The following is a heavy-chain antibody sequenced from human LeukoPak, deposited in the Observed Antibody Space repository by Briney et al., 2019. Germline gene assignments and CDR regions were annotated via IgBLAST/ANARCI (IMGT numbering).Heavy chain of an antibody. D-gene: IGHD2-15*01. CDR2: ISYDGSNK. CDR1: GFTFSSYA. CDR3: ARDVAVYYYYYAMDV. Sequence: GRSLRLSCAASGFTFSSYAMHWVRQAPGKGLEWVAVISYDGSNKYYADSVKGRFTISRDNSKNTLYLQMNSLRAEDTAVYYCARDVAVYYYYYAMDVWGQGTTVTVSS. V-gene: IGHV3-30-3*01. J-gene: IGHJ6*02.